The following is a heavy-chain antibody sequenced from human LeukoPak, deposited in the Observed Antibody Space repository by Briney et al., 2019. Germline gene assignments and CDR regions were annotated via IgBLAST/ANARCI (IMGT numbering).Heavy chain of an antibody. CDR2: INPNSGGT. CDR3: AKSYGSGGYYYGMDV. D-gene: IGHD3-10*01. CDR1: GYTFTGYY. J-gene: IGHJ6*04. V-gene: IGHV1-2*04. Sequence: GASVKVSFKASGYTFTGYYMHWVRQAPGQGLEWMGWINPNSGGTNYAQKFQGWVTMTRDTSISTAYMELSRLRSDDTAVYYRAKSYGSGGYYYGMDVWGKGTTVTVSS.